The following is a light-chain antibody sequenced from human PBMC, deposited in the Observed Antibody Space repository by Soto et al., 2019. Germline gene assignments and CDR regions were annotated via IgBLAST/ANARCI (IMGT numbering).Light chain of an antibody. CDR1: SSDVGGYNY. J-gene: IGLJ1*01. V-gene: IGLV2-8*01. Sequence: QSVLTQPPSASGSPGQSVAISCTGTSSDVGGYNYVSWYQQHPGKAPKLMIYEVNKRPSGVSHRFSGSKSGNTASLTISGLQAEDEADYYCSSFASTHTYVFGTGTKVTVL. CDR2: EVN. CDR3: SSFASTHTYV.